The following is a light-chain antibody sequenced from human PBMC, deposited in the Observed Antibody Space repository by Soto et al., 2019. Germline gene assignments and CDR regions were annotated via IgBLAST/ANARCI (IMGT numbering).Light chain of an antibody. CDR2: DAS. Sequence: AIQLTQSPSSLSASVGDRVTFTCRASQGISSALAWYQQKPGKAPKLLIYDASSLESGVPSRFSGSGSGTDFTLTISSLQPEDFATYYCQQFNSYPLMYTFGQGTKLEIK. CDR1: QGISSA. V-gene: IGKV1-13*02. CDR3: QQFNSYPLMYT. J-gene: IGKJ2*01.